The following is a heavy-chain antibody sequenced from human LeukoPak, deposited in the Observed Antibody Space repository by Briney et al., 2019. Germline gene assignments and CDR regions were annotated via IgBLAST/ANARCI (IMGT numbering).Heavy chain of an antibody. CDR3: AERSPYYLPY. CDR1: GFTFSSYA. V-gene: IGHV3-23*01. J-gene: IGHJ4*02. Sequence: QPGGSLRLSCAASGFTFSSYAMSWVRQAPGKGLEWVSAIGGGGGGTYYADSVKGRFTISRDSSKNTLYLEMNSLRGEDTAVYYCAERSPYYLPYWGRGTLVTVYS. D-gene: IGHD1-26*01. CDR2: IGGGGGGT.